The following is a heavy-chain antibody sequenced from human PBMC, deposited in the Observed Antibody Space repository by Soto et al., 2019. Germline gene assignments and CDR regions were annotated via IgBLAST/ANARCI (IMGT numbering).Heavy chain of an antibody. CDR2: ISPYNGNT. J-gene: IGHJ4*02. CDR3: ARDFGSDLSAPGAVFDY. Sequence: QVPLVQSGGEVVQPGASVKVSCKASGYFFTSYGISWVRQAPGQGLEWMGWISPYNGNTKYAQNFQGRVTMTTDTSTYTAYMEVRRLRSDDPAVYYCARDFGSDLSAPGAVFDYWGQGTLVTVSS. CDR1: GYFFTSYG. D-gene: IGHD3-3*01. V-gene: IGHV1-18*04.